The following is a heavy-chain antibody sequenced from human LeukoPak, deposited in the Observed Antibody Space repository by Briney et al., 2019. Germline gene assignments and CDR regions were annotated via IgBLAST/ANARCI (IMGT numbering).Heavy chain of an antibody. V-gene: IGHV1-46*01. J-gene: IGHJ5*02. CDR1: GYTFTSYY. CDR2: INPSGGST. Sequence: ASVKVSCRASGYTFTSYYMHWVRQAPGQGLEWMGIINPSGGSTSYAQKFQGRVTMTRDTSTSTVYMELSSLRSEDTAVYYCARDYGSGSYEGYWFDPWGQGTLVTVSS. D-gene: IGHD3-10*01. CDR3: ARDYGSGSYEGYWFDP.